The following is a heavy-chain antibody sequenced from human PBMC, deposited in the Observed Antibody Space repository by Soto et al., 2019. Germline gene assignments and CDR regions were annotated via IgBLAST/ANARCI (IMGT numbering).Heavy chain of an antibody. D-gene: IGHD3-3*01. CDR2: IIPIFGTA. CDR1: GGTFSSYA. CDR3: ARRSYYDFWSGYPTRNWFDP. V-gene: IGHV1-69*13. Sequence: SVKVSCKASGGTFSSYAISWVRQSPGQGLEWMGGIIPIFGTANYAQKFQGRVTITADESTSTAYMELSSLRSEDTAVYYCARRSYYDFWSGYPTRNWFDPWGQGTRVTVFS. J-gene: IGHJ5*02.